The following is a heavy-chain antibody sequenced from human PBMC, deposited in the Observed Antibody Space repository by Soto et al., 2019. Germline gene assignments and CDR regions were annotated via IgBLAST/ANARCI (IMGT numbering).Heavy chain of an antibody. J-gene: IGHJ6*02. V-gene: IGHV5-51*01. Sequence: GESLKISCKGSGYSFTSYWIGWVRQMPGKGLEWMGIIYPGDSDTRYSPSFQGQVTISADKSISTAYLQWSSLKASDTAMYYCARTPRGYYYYYYGMDVWGQGTTVTVSS. CDR3: ARTPRGYYYYYYGMDV. D-gene: IGHD3-10*01. CDR2: IYPGDSDT. CDR1: GYSFTSYW.